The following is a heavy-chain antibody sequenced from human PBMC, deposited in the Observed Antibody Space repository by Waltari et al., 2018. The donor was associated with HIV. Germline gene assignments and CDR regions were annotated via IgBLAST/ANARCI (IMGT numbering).Heavy chain of an antibody. Sequence: EVQLVESGGGLVQPGGSLRLSCAASGFTVSSNYMSWVRQAPGKGLECVSVIYSGGSTYYADSLKGRFTISRDNSKNTLYLQMNSLRAEDTAVYYCASIAYCGGDCYLRGMDVWGQGTTVTVSS. J-gene: IGHJ6*02. D-gene: IGHD2-21*02. CDR1: GFTVSSNY. CDR2: IYSGGST. CDR3: ASIAYCGGDCYLRGMDV. V-gene: IGHV3-66*01.